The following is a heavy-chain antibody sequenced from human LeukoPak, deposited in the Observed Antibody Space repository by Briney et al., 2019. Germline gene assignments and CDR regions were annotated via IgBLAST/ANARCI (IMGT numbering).Heavy chain of an antibody. V-gene: IGHV3-23*01. CDR3: AKLMGSLNAWGSFRFSFDS. CDR2: ISGSGGSL. J-gene: IGHJ4*02. Sequence: GGSLRLSCAASGFTFSSYAMSWVRLAPGKGLDWVSTISGSGGSLYYADSVRGRFTISRDNSKNTLYLQMNSLRAEDTAVYYCAKLMGSLNAWGSFRFSFDSWGQGTLVTVSS. D-gene: IGHD3-16*02. CDR1: GFTFSSYA.